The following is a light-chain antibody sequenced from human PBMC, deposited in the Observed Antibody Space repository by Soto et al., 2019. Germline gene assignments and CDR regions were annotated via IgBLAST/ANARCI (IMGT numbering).Light chain of an antibody. V-gene: IGKV3-11*01. CDR2: GAS. CDR1: QSVTKNN. Sequence: EIVLTQSPGTLSLSPGERATLSCRASQSVTKNNLNWYQQKPGQAPRLLIYGASNRATGIPARFSGSGSGTDFTLAISSLEPEDFAVYYCQQYNNWPRTFGQGTKVDIK. CDR3: QQYNNWPRT. J-gene: IGKJ1*01.